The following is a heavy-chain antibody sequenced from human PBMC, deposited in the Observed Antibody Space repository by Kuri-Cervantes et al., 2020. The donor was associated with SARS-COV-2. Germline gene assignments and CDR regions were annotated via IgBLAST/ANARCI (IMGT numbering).Heavy chain of an antibody. V-gene: IGHV4-59*12. CDR1: GGSISSYY. CDR2: IYYSGST. CDR3: ARGTTMVRGVITTLDY. J-gene: IGHJ4*02. D-gene: IGHD3-10*01. Sequence: SETLSLTCTVSGGSISSYYWSWIRQPPGKGLEWIGYIYYSGSTNYNPSLKSRATVSVDTSKNQFSLKLSSVTAADTAVYYCARGTTMVRGVITTLDYWGQGTLVTVSS.